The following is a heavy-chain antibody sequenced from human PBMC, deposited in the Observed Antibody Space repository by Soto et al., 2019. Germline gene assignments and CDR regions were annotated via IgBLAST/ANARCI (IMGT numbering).Heavy chain of an antibody. J-gene: IGHJ6*02. CDR3: ARLGWELYTTYYYYGMDV. V-gene: IGHV5-51*01. CDR1: GYSFTSYL. Sequence: PGESLKISCKGSGYSFTSYLIGWVRQMPGKGLEWMGIIYPGDSDTRYSPSFQGQVTISADKSISTAYLQWSSLKASDTAIYYCARLGWELYTTYYYYGMDVWGQGTTVTVSS. D-gene: IGHD1-26*01. CDR2: IYPGDSDT.